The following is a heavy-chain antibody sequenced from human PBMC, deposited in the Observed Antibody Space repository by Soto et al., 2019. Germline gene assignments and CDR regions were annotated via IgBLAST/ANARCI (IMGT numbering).Heavy chain of an antibody. Sequence: QVQLQESGPGLAKPSQTLSLICTVSGDSINRGGYYWSWVRQHPGKGPEWIGHIYYNGNPYYNPSLKSRVTISIDTSSNQFSLQPTSLTVADTAVYYCAREAPVASDAFDVWGQGTTVTISA. CDR1: GDSINRGGYY. D-gene: IGHD2-2*01. J-gene: IGHJ3*01. CDR3: AREAPVASDAFDV. CDR2: IYYNGNP. V-gene: IGHV4-31*03.